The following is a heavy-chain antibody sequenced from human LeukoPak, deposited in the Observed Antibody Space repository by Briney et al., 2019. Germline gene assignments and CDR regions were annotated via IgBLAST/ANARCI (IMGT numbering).Heavy chain of an antibody. J-gene: IGHJ4*02. Sequence: SETLSLTCGVYGGSFSGYYWTWIRQSPGMGLEWIGEIIHSGRTNYNPSLTSRVSISVDTSKNQFSLELSSVTAEDTAVYYCARDHSNVADFWSGYYTGFDYWGQGTLVTVSS. V-gene: IGHV4-34*12. D-gene: IGHD3-3*01. CDR3: ARDHSNVADFWSGYYTGFDY. CDR2: IIHSGRT. CDR1: GGSFSGYY.